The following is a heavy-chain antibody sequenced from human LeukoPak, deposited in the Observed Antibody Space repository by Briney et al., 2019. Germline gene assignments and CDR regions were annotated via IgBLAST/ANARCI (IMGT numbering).Heavy chain of an antibody. CDR2: IYYSGST. Sequence: SETLSLTCTVCGGSISSSGYYWGWLRQPPGKGGEWIASIYYSGSTYYTPSLKSRVTISVDTSKNQLSLKLSSLTAADTAVYYCARHEYSGSYYGLSWFDPWGQGTLVTVSS. J-gene: IGHJ5*02. D-gene: IGHD1-26*01. CDR1: GGSISSSGYY. CDR3: ARHEYSGSYYGLSWFDP. V-gene: IGHV4-39*01.